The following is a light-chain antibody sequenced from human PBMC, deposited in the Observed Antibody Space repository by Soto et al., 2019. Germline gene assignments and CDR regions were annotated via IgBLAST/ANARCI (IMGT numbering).Light chain of an antibody. V-gene: IGKV3-20*01. CDR2: GAS. CDR3: QQYDSSPWT. Sequence: EIVLTQSPGTLSLSPGEIATLSCRASLSVSSSFLAWYQHKPGQAPRLLIYGASSRATGIPDRFSGSGSGTDFTLTISRLEPEDFAVYYCQQYDSSPWTFGQGTKVEIK. CDR1: LSVSSSF. J-gene: IGKJ1*01.